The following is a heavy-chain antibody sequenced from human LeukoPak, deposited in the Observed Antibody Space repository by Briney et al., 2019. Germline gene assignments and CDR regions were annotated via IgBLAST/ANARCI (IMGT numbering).Heavy chain of an antibody. V-gene: IGHV3-20*04. CDR2: INWNGGST. D-gene: IGHD6-6*01. CDR1: GFTFDDYG. J-gene: IGHJ5*02. Sequence: GGSLRLSCAASGFTFDDYGMSWVRQAPGKGLEWVSCINWNGGSTGYADSVKGRFTISRDNAKNSLYLQMNSLRAEDTALYYCARAKSIAARKDWFDPWGQGTLVTVSS. CDR3: ARAKSIAARKDWFDP.